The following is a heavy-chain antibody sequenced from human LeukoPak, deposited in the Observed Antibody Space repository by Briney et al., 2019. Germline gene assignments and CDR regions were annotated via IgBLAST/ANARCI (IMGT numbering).Heavy chain of an antibody. V-gene: IGHV1-2*02. J-gene: IGHJ4*02. Sequence: GASVKVSCKASGYTFTGYYMHWVRQAPGQGLEWMGWINPNSGGTNYAQKFQGRVTMTRDTSISTAYMELSRLRSDDTAVYYCARDLWGGIAAAGTYYFDYWGQGILVTVSS. CDR3: ARDLWGGIAAAGTYYFDY. CDR1: GYTFTGYY. CDR2: INPNSGGT. D-gene: IGHD6-13*01.